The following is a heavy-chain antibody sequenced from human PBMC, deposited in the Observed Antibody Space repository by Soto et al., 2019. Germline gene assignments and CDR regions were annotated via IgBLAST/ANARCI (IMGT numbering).Heavy chain of an antibody. CDR3: AKDAHWSLDF. CDR1: GFTVGDYA. D-gene: IGHD1-1*01. Sequence: GGSLRLSCAASGFTVGDYAMHWVRQAPGKGLEWISSINENSGSLDYADSVKGRFSISRDNAKNSLYLQMNSLRIEDTALYYCAKDAHWSLDFWGQGTLVTVSS. V-gene: IGHV3-9*01. CDR2: INENSGSL. J-gene: IGHJ4*02.